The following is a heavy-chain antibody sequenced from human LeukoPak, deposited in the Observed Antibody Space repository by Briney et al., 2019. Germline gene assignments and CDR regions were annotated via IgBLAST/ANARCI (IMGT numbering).Heavy chain of an antibody. J-gene: IGHJ6*03. CDR3: ASPAKGAFFYYYMDV. CDR2: ISIYNGNT. CDR1: GYTNPNYG. V-gene: IGHV1-18*01. D-gene: IGHD3-3*01. Sequence: GPSVKVSCKISGYTNPNYGVTWVRQAPGQGLEWMGWISIYNGNTQYAPRFQGRVTLTRDTSTTTVYMDLRSLTSDDTAVYYCASPAKGAFFYYYMDVWGKGTSVIVSS.